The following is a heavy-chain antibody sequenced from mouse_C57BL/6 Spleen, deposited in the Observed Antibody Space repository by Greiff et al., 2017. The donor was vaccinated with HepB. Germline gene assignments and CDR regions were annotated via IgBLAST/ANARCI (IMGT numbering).Heavy chain of an antibody. CDR3: ARGDYDVPFAY. J-gene: IGHJ3*01. Sequence: VKLVESGAELVRPGASVKLSCKASGYTFTDYYINWVKQRPGQGLEWIARIYPGSGNTYYNEKFKGKATLTAEKSSSTAYMQLSSLTSEDSAVYFCARGDYDVPFAYWGQGTLVTVSA. CDR1: GYTFTDYY. D-gene: IGHD2-4*01. V-gene: IGHV1-76*01. CDR2: IYPGSGNT.